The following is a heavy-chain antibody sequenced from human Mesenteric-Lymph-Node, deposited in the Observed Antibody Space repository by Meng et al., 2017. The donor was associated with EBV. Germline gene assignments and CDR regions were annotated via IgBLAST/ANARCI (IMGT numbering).Heavy chain of an antibody. V-gene: IGHV4-61*01. CDR1: CGSVSSTSYY. CDR3: ARENPARGNWFDP. Sequence: QVQQQEAGPAQVKASETLSLTCTVSCGSVSSTSYYWSWIRQPPGKRLEWIGYVYYSGSTNYNPSLKSRVTISVDTSKNQFSLNLYSVTAADTAVYYCARENPARGNWFDPWGQGALVTVSS. D-gene: IGHD3-10*01. J-gene: IGHJ5*02. CDR2: VYYSGST.